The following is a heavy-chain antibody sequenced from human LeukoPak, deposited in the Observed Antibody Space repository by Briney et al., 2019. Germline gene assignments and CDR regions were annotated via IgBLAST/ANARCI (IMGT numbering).Heavy chain of an antibody. CDR3: AKDQWQLVLVNYMDV. D-gene: IGHD6-13*01. Sequence: GGSLRLSCAASRFTFNYYAMSWVRQAPGKGLEWVAFIRYDGSNKYYADSVKGRFTISRDNSKNTLYLQMNSLRAEDTAVYYCAKDQWQLVLVNYMDVWGKGTTVTVSS. CDR1: RFTFNYYA. V-gene: IGHV3-30*02. J-gene: IGHJ6*03. CDR2: IRYDGSNK.